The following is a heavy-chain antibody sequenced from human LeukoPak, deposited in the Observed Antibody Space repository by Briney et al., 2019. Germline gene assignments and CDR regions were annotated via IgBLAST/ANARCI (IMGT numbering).Heavy chain of an antibody. CDR3: AKDLYGDYGGIDY. CDR2: IRGGSIST. J-gene: IGHJ4*02. D-gene: IGHD4-17*01. V-gene: IGHV3-23*01. Sequence: GGPLRLSCSDPASTFRTSSMTWVGRPPGRGRKWVSIIRGGSISTNNADSVKARFTISRDNSKYTVYLPMNSLRAEDTAIYYCAKDLYGDYGGIDYWGQGSLVTVSS. CDR1: ASTFRTSS.